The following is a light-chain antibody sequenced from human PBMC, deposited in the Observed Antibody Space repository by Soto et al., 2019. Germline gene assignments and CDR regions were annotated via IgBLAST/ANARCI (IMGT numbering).Light chain of an antibody. CDR2: SNN. CDR1: SSNIGSNT. CDR3: AAWDDSLNGGYV. J-gene: IGLJ1*01. Sequence: SELRQLPKASRTPGQRDHIFYSGSSSNIGSNTVNWYQQLPGTAPKLLIYSNNQRPSGVPDRFSGSKSGTSASLAISGLQSEDEADYYCAAWDDSLNGGYVFGTGTKVTVL. V-gene: IGLV1-44*01.